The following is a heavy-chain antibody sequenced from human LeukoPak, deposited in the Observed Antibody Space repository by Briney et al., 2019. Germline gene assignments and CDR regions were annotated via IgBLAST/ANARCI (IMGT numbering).Heavy chain of an antibody. D-gene: IGHD6-13*01. CDR2: ISSGGGTV. CDR3: NSPGGAAAGTDYYYGMDV. V-gene: IGHV3-48*04. J-gene: IGHJ6*02. CDR1: GFTLSTYS. Sequence: PGGSLRLSCAASGFTLSTYSMNWVRQAPGKGLEWVSYISSGGGTVYHADSVKGRFTISRDNAKNSLYLQMNSLRSEDTAVYYCNSPGGAAAGTDYYYGMDVWGQGTTVTVSS.